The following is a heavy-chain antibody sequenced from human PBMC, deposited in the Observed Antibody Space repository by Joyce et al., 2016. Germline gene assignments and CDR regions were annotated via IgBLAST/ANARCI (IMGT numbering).Heavy chain of an antibody. CDR1: GLSFSNAW. Sequence: VQLVESGGDLVEPGGSLRLSCAASGLSFSNAWMAWVRQAPGKGLEWVGRIKSNTDGETTDYATPVKGRFVISRDDSNDMLFLVMNSLKTEDTAVYYCTTDDFWSGFSASWGQGTLVTVSS. D-gene: IGHD3-3*01. J-gene: IGHJ5*02. CDR3: TTDDFWSGFSAS. CDR2: IKSNTDGETT. V-gene: IGHV3-15*01.